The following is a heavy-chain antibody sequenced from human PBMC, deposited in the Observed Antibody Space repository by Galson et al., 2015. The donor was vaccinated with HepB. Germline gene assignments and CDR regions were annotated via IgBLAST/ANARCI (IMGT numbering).Heavy chain of an antibody. Sequence: SLRLSCAASGFTFSSYGMHWVRQAPGKGLEWVAVISYDGSNKYYADSVKGRFTISRDNAKNSLYLQMNSLRAEDTAVYYCARDQRPSRGYSYGNDAFDIWGQGTMVTVSS. V-gene: IGHV3-30*03. D-gene: IGHD5-18*01. J-gene: IGHJ3*02. CDR2: ISYDGSNK. CDR3: ARDQRPSRGYSYGNDAFDI. CDR1: GFTFSSYG.